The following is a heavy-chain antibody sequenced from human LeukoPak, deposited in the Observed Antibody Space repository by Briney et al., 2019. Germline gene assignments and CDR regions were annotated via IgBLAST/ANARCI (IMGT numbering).Heavy chain of an antibody. Sequence: GASVKVSCKASGGTFSSYVISWVRQAPGQGLEWMGGIIPISGTANYAQKFQGRVTITADESTSTTYMELSSLRSEDTAVYYCTNTIEMATIVFDYWGQGTLVTVSS. CDR2: IIPISGTA. CDR3: TNTIEMATIVFDY. CDR1: GGTFSSYV. J-gene: IGHJ4*02. D-gene: IGHD5-24*01. V-gene: IGHV1-69*13.